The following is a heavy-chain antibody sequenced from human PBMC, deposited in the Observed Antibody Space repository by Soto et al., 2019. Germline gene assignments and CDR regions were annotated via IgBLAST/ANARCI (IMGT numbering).Heavy chain of an antibody. Sequence: GDSVKVSCKASGYTFTGSFIHWVRQAPGQGLEWMGWINPSSGGTDYARKFLGRVTMTRDTSISTSYMEVSGLRSDDTAIYFCARCMVTGKPSISIDFWGQATTGTV. CDR2: INPSSGGT. CDR3: ARCMVTGKPSISIDF. D-gene: IGHD5-18*01. CDR1: GYTFTGSF. V-gene: IGHV1-2*02. J-gene: IGHJ6*02.